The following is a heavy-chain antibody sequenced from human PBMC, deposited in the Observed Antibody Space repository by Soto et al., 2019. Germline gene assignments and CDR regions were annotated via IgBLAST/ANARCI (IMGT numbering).Heavy chain of an antibody. CDR3: ARPRSITMVRGVINDASGI. Sequence: PGESLKISCKGSGYSFTSYWISWVRQMPGKGLEWMGRIDPSDSYTNYSPSFQGHVTISADKSISTAYLQWSSLKASDTAMYYCARPRSITMVRGVINDASGIWGQGTMVTVSS. D-gene: IGHD3-10*01. V-gene: IGHV5-10-1*01. J-gene: IGHJ3*02. CDR2: IDPSDSYT. CDR1: GYSFTSYW.